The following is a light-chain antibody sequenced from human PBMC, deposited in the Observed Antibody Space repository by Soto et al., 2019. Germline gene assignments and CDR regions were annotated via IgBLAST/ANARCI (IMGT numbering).Light chain of an antibody. CDR1: QSVSSSY. CDR2: DAS. CDR3: QQYGTSPQT. J-gene: IGKJ4*01. Sequence: EIVLTQSPGTLSLSPGERATLSCRASQSVSSSYLAWYQQKPGQAPRLLIYDASRRATGIPDRFSGSGSGTDFTLSVSRLEPEDSAVYYCQQYGTSPQTFGGGTKVDIK. V-gene: IGKV3-20*01.